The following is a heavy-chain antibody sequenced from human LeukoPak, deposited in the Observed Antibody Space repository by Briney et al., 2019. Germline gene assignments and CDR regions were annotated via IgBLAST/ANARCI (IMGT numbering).Heavy chain of an antibody. CDR2: IKQDGSEK. D-gene: IGHD3-10*01. CDR1: GFTFSSYW. J-gene: IGHJ6*02. V-gene: IGHV3-7*01. Sequence: GGSLRLSCAASGFTFSSYWMSWVRQAPGKGLEWVANIKQDGSEKYYVDSVKGRFTISRDNAKNSLYLQMNSLRAEDTAVYYCARDSVWFGELSVYGMDVWGQGTTVTVSS. CDR3: ARDSVWFGELSVYGMDV.